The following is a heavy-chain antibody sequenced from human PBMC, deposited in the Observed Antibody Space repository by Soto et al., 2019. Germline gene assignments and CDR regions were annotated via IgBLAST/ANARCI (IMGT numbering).Heavy chain of an antibody. Sequence: QITLKESGPTLVKPTQTLTLTCTFSGFSLTTDRVGVGWIRQPPGEALEWLAVIYWDDSKTYRPSLESRLTITKATSKNQVALTMPNMDSLATATYYCAHAYGGRSLSWGQGTLVTVSS. CDR2: IYWDDSK. J-gene: IGHJ5*02. CDR1: GFSLTTDRVG. D-gene: IGHD1-26*01. V-gene: IGHV2-5*02. CDR3: AHAYGGRSLS.